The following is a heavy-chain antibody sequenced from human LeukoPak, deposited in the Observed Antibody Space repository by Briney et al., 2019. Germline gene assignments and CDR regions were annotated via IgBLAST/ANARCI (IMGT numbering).Heavy chain of an antibody. V-gene: IGHV4-59*08. CDR2: IYYSGGT. Sequence: SETLSLTCTVSGGSISSYYWSWIRQPPGKGLEWIGYIYYSGGTNYNPSLKSRVTISVDTSKNQFSLKLSSVTAADTAVYYCARLHDFWSGYYSDWGQGTLVTVSS. D-gene: IGHD3-3*01. CDR3: ARLHDFWSGYYSD. J-gene: IGHJ4*02. CDR1: GGSISSYY.